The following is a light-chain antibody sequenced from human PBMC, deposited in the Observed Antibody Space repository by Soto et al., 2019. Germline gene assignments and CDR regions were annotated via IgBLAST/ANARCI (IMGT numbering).Light chain of an antibody. CDR1: SSDFGAYNY. CDR2: EVT. Sequence: QSVLTQPASVSGSPGQSITISCTGTSSDFGAYNYVSWYQHHPGKAPRLLIYEVTNRPSGVSNRFSGSKSGSMASLTISGLQADDEADYYCTSYTRSSTPYVFGTGTKVTVL. J-gene: IGLJ1*01. V-gene: IGLV2-14*01. CDR3: TSYTRSSTPYV.